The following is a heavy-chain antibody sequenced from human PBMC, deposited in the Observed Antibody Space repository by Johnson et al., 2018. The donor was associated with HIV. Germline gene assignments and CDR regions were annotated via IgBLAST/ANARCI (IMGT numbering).Heavy chain of an antibody. D-gene: IGHD3-10*01. CDR1: GFTFSSFE. J-gene: IGHJ3*01. Sequence: VQLVESGGGVVQPGGSLRLSCTASGFTFSSFEMHWVRQATGKGLEWVGRIKSKTDGGTTDYAAPVKGRFTISRDDSKNTLYLQMNSLKTEDTAVYYCTTVEYGSGSPLWGQGTMVTVSS. V-gene: IGHV3-15*01. CDR2: IKSKTDGGTT. CDR3: TTVEYGSGSPL.